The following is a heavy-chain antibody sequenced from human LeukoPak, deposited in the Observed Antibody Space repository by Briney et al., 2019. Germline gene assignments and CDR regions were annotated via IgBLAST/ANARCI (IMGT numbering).Heavy chain of an antibody. V-gene: IGHV3-30-3*01. CDR3: ASRRGSYYDSSGPDGYFDY. J-gene: IGHJ4*02. D-gene: IGHD3-22*01. CDR2: ISYDGSTK. Sequence: PGGSLRLSCAASGFTFTNYAMHWVRQAPGKGLEWVAFISYDGSTKYYADSVRGRITISRDNSRNTLYLQMNSLRAEDTAVYYCASRRGSYYDSSGPDGYFDYWGQGTLVTVSS. CDR1: GFTFTNYA.